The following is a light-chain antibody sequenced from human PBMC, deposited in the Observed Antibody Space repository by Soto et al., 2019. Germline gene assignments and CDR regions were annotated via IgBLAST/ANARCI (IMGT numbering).Light chain of an antibody. CDR3: SSFTSINTWV. V-gene: IGLV2-14*01. CDR1: SSDVGGYKY. J-gene: IGLJ3*02. Sequence: QSVLTQPASVSGSPGQSITISCTGTSSDVGGYKYVSWYQQHPGKAPKLMIYEVSNRPSGVSNRFSGSKSGNTASLTISGLQTEYEADYYCSSFTSINTWVFGGGTKLTVL. CDR2: EVS.